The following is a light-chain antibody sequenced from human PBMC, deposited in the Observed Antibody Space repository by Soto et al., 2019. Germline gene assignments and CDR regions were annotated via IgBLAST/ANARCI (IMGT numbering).Light chain of an antibody. CDR1: SSDVGGYDY. CDR3: SSYTSSSTYV. Sequence: QSALTQPASVSGSPGQSITISCTGTSSDVGGYDYVSWYQQHPGEGPKLMIYDVSNRPSGVSNRFSGSKSGNMASLTISGLQAEDEADYYCSSYTSSSTYVFGSGTKVTV. CDR2: DVS. V-gene: IGLV2-14*01. J-gene: IGLJ1*01.